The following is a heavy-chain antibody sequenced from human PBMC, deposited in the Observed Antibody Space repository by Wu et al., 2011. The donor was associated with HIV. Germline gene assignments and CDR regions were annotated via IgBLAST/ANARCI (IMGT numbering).Heavy chain of an antibody. J-gene: IGHJ6*03. Sequence: QGPEWMGRVIPILGTTNYAQKFRGRVTITADESTTTTYLELSSLRSEDTAVYYCARAYDLWSGSGYYYYMDVWGKGTTVSVSS. CDR3: ARAYDLWSGSGYYYYMDV. V-gene: IGHV1-69*11. CDR2: VIPILGTT. D-gene: IGHD3-3*01.